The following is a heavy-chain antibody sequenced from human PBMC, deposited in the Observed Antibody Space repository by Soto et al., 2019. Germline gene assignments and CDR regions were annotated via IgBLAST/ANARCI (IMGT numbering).Heavy chain of an antibody. CDR2: LSGSGGST. J-gene: IGHJ4*02. Sequence: EVQLLESGGGLVQPGGSLRLSCAASGFTFRSYAMSWVRQAPGKGLEWVSGLSGSGGSTYYADSVKGRFTISRDNSKNTLYLQMNSLRADDTAVYYCAKDYSSSSIWRPYFDYWGQGTLVTVSS. CDR3: AKDYSSSSIWRPYFDY. CDR1: GFTFRSYA. D-gene: IGHD6-6*01. V-gene: IGHV3-23*01.